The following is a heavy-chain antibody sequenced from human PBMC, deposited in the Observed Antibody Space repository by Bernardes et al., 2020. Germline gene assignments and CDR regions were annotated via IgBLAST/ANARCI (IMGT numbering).Heavy chain of an antibody. CDR3: AIPPGEAYGDYGYWFDP. D-gene: IGHD4-17*01. CDR2: ISGSGGST. Sequence: GGSLRLSCAASGFTFSSYAMSWVRQAPGKGLEWVSAISGSGGSTYYADSVKGRFTISRDNSKNTLYLQMNSLRAEDTAVYYCAIPPGEAYGDYGYWFDPWGQGTLVTVSS. J-gene: IGHJ5*02. CDR1: GFTFSSYA. V-gene: IGHV3-23*01.